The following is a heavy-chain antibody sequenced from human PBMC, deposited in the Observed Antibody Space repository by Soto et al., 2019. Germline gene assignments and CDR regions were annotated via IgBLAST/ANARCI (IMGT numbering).Heavy chain of an antibody. CDR3: ASHSGSSPEGRYYYGMDV. CDR2: IIHIFGTA. CDR1: GGTFSSYA. Sequence: QVQLVQSGAEVKKPGSSVKVSCKASGGTFSSYAISWVRQATGQALEWMGGIIHIFGTAEYAQKFQGRVTISADESTSTADMELSSLRSEDTAVYYCASHSGSSPEGRYYYGMDVWGQGTTVTVSS. D-gene: IGHD1-26*01. J-gene: IGHJ6*02. V-gene: IGHV1-69*12.